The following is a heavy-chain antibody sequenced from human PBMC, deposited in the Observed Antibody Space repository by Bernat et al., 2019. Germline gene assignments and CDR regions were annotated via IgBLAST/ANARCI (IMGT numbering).Heavy chain of an antibody. CDR2: ISYDGSNK. V-gene: IGHV3-30-3*01. D-gene: IGHD6-13*01. Sequence: QVQLVESGGGVVQPGRSLRLSCAASGFTFSSYAMHWVRQAPGKGLEWVAVISYDGSNKYYADSVQGRFTISRDNSKNTLYLQMNSLRAEDTAVYYCAKHLYSSSWSPFDYWGQGTLVTVSS. CDR3: AKHLYSSSWSPFDY. CDR1: GFTFSSYA. J-gene: IGHJ4*02.